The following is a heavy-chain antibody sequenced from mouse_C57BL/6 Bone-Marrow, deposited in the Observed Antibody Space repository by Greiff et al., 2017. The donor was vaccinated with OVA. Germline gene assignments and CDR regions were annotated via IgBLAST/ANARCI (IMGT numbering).Heavy chain of an antibody. Sequence: VQLQQSGPELVKPGASVKISCKASGYTFTDYYMNWVKQSHGKSLEWIGDINPNNGGTSYNQKFKGKATLTVDKSSSTAYMELRSLTSEDSAVYYCAREDYDYDDYWGQGTTLTVSS. V-gene: IGHV1-26*01. CDR2: INPNNGGT. CDR3: AREDYDYDDY. J-gene: IGHJ2*01. D-gene: IGHD2-4*01. CDR1: GYTFTDYY.